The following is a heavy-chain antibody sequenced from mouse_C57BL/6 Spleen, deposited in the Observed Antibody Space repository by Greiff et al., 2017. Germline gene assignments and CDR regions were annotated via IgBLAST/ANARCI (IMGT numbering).Heavy chain of an antibody. Sequence: VQLQQPGAELVKPGASVKMSCKASGYTFTSYWITWVKQRPGQGLEWIGDIYPGSGSTNYNEKFKSKATLTVDTSSSTAYMQLSSLTSEDSAVYFCARTGEYDYEVWFAYWGQGTLVTVSA. D-gene: IGHD2-4*01. J-gene: IGHJ3*01. CDR1: GYTFTSYW. V-gene: IGHV1-55*01. CDR3: ARTGEYDYEVWFAY. CDR2: IYPGSGST.